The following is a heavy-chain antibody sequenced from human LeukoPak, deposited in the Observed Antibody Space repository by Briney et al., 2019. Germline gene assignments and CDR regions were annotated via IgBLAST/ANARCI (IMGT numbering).Heavy chain of an antibody. J-gene: IGHJ6*02. V-gene: IGHV1-18*01. CDR3: ARDPIASSWSSYLGYYYYYYGMDV. D-gene: IGHD6-13*01. CDR2: ISAYNGNT. Sequence: GASVKISCKASGYTFTSYGISWVRQAPGQGLEWMGWISAYNGNTNYAQKLQGRVTMTTDTSTSTAYMELRSLRSDDTAVYYCARDPIASSWSSYLGYYYYYYGMDVWGQGTTVTVSS. CDR1: GYTFTSYG.